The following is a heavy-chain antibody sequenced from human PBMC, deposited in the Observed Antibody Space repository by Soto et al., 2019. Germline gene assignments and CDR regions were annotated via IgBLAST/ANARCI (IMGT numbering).Heavy chain of an antibody. D-gene: IGHD1-1*01. J-gene: IGHJ4*02. Sequence: QVHLVQSEAEVRKPGASVKVSCKGSGYTFTSYGIAWVRQAPGQGLEWMGWISAHNDNTNYAQKVQGRVTVTRDTSTRTADMELRNLRSDDTAVYYCARGRYGDYWGQGALVTVSS. V-gene: IGHV1-18*01. CDR1: GYTFTSYG. CDR2: ISAHNDNT. CDR3: ARGRYGDY.